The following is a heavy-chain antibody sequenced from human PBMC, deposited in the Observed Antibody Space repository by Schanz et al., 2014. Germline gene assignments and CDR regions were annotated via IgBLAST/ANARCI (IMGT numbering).Heavy chain of an antibody. Sequence: QVQLQESGPGLVKPSQTLSLTCTVSGGSIRSGTYYWSWIRQPAGKALKWVGRVFPNGITNYNPSLRSRATKALDTSKNQFTQTLTSLAAADTAVYYCARDTTWRLDLWGRGTLVTVSS. CDR2: VFPNGIT. CDR1: GGSIRSGTYY. CDR3: ARDTTWRLDL. V-gene: IGHV4-61*02. J-gene: IGHJ2*01. D-gene: IGHD1-1*01.